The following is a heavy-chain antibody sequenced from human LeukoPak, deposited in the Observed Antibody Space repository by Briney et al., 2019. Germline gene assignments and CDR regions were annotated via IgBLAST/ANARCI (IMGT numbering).Heavy chain of an antibody. CDR1: GFTFDDYT. V-gene: IGHV3-43*01. J-gene: IGHJ4*02. D-gene: IGHD3-22*01. CDR3: AKDFHYYDSSGYFDY. CDR2: ISWDGGST. Sequence: PGGSLRLSCAASGFTFDDYTMHWVRQAPGKGLEWVSLISWDGGSTYYADSVKGRFTISRDNSKNSLYLQMNSLRTEDTALYYCAKDFHYYDSSGYFDYWGQGTLVTVSS.